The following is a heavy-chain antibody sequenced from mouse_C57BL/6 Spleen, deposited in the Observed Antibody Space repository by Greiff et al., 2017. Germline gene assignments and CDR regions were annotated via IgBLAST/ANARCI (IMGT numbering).Heavy chain of an antibody. CDR1: GYTFTSYW. CDR2: IDPSDSDT. CDR3: ARFYYYDSSSFDY. Sequence: QVQLQQPGAELVRPGSSVKLSCKASGYTFTSYWMHWVKQRPIQGLEWIGNIDPSDSDTHYNQKFKDKATLTVDKSSSTAYMQLSSLTSEDSAVYCGARFYYYDSSSFDYWGQGTTLTVSS. J-gene: IGHJ2*01. V-gene: IGHV1-52*01. D-gene: IGHD1-1*01.